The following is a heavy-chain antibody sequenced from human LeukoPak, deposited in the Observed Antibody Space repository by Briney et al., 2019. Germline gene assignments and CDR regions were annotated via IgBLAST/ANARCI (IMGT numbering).Heavy chain of an antibody. V-gene: IGHV4-59*12. CDR2: IYYSGST. CDR3: ARGPLDTAVATYYFDY. D-gene: IGHD5-18*01. Sequence: IPSETLSLTCTVSGGSMSSYYWSWIRQPPGKGLEWIGYIYYSGSTKYNPSLKSRVTISVDTSKDQFSLKLYSVTAADTAVYYCARGPLDTAVATYYFDYWAQGTLVTVSS. J-gene: IGHJ4*02. CDR1: GGSMSSYY.